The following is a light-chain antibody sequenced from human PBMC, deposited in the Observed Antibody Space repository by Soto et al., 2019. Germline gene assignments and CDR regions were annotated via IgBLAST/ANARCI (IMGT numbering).Light chain of an antibody. CDR2: DVS. CDR3: CSYAGSYTYEV. CDR1: SSDVGGYNY. V-gene: IGLV2-11*01. Sequence: QSALTQPRSVSGSPGQSVTISCTETSSDVGGYNYVSWYQQHPGKAPKLMIYDVSKRPSGVPDRFSGSKSGNTASLTISGLQAEDEADYYCCSYAGSYTYEVFGGGTKLTVL. J-gene: IGLJ2*01.